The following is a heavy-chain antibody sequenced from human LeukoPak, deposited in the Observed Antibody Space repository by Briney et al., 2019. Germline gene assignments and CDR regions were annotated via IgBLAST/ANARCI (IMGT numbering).Heavy chain of an antibody. V-gene: IGHV3-48*01. CDR3: ARDVPKFYGLDV. Sequence: PGGSLRLSCAASGFTFSTYSMNWVRQAPGKGLEWVSYISSSSSSIHYADSVKGRFTISRDNAKNSLYLQMNSLRAEDTAVYYCARDVPKFYGLDVWGQGTTVTVSS. CDR1: GFTFSTYS. CDR2: ISSSSSSI. J-gene: IGHJ6*02.